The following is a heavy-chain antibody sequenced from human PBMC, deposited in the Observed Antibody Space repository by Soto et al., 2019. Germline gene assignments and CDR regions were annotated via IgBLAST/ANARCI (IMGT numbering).Heavy chain of an antibody. V-gene: IGHV3-7*01. CDR3: ARSIAAPGDY. J-gene: IGHJ4*02. D-gene: IGHD6-13*01. Sequence: GGSLRLSCAASGFTFSSNWMSWVRQAPGKGLEWVANIKQDGTEKFFVDSVKGRFTISRDNAKNSLYLQMNSLRAEDTAVYYCARSIAAPGDYWGRGTLVTVS. CDR2: IKQDGTEK. CDR1: GFTFSSNW.